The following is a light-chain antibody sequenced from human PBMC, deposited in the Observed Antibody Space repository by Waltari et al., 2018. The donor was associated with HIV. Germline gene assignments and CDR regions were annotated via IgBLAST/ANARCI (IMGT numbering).Light chain of an antibody. CDR3: QAWDSSTGV. CDR2: QDN. V-gene: IGLV3-1*01. Sequence: SYKLTQPPSVSVSPGQTASITCSGVKLGDKYACWYQQKPGQSPVLVIYQDNKRPSGIAERFSGSNAGNTATLTISGTQAMDEADYYCQAWDSSTGVFGGGTKLTVL. CDR1: KLGDKY. J-gene: IGLJ2*01.